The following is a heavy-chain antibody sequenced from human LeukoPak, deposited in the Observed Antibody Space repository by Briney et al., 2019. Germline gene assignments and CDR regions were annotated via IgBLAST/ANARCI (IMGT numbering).Heavy chain of an antibody. CDR2: INHSGST. Sequence: SETLSLTCAVYVGSFSGYYWSWIRQPPGKGLEWIGEINHSGSTNYNPSLKSRVTISVDTSKNQFSLKLSSVTAADTAVYYCARSSVAGTYWGQGTLVTVSS. D-gene: IGHD6-19*01. J-gene: IGHJ4*02. V-gene: IGHV4-34*01. CDR1: VGSFSGYY. CDR3: ARSSVAGTY.